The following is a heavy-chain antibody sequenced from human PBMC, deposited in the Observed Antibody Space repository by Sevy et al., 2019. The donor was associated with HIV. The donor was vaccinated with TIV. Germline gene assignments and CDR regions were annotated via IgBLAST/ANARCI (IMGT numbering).Heavy chain of an antibody. CDR1: GFTFDDYG. Sequence: GGSLRLSCAASGFTFDDYGMSWVRQAPGKGLEWVSGTNWNGGSTGYADSVKGRFAISRDKAKNSLYLQMNSLMAEDTALYYCARDLRDYYDSSGYSAFDIWGQGTMVTVSS. CDR2: TNWNGGST. J-gene: IGHJ3*02. V-gene: IGHV3-20*04. D-gene: IGHD3-22*01. CDR3: ARDLRDYYDSSGYSAFDI.